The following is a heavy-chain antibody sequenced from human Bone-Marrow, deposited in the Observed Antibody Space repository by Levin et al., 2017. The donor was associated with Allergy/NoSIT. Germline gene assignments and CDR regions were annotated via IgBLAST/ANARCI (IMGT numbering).Heavy chain of an antibody. CDR1: GFTFSTYA. V-gene: IGHV3-23*01. CDR2: ISPGGNVT. J-gene: IGHJ4*02. Sequence: GESLKISCATSGFTFSTYAMSWVRQAPGKGLEWVSGISPGGNVTHYADAVKGRFAISRDNSKNTLYLQMNTLGAEDTALYYCAKVGGPAYFDRWGQGSLVTVSS. CDR3: AKVGGPAYFDR.